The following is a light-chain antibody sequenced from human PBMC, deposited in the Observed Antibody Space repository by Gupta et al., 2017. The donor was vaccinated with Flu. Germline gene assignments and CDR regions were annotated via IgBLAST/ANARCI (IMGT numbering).Light chain of an antibody. CDR1: TSNIGSHY. Sequence: QSVVTQPPSASGIPGQRVIIACSGGTSNIGSHYVQWYQQVPGAAPKLLIYRENLRPSGVPDRFSASKSGTSAFLAISGLRSEDGADYYCAAWDDSLSAYVFGTGTKVTVL. CDR3: AAWDDSLSAYV. V-gene: IGLV1-47*01. J-gene: IGLJ1*01. CDR2: REN.